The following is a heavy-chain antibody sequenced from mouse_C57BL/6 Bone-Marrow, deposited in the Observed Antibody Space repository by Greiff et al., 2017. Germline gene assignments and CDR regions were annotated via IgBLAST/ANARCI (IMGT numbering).Heavy chain of an antibody. CDR3: ARARIYSNYYFDY. CDR2: VYPSDSET. D-gene: IGHD2-5*01. CDR1: GYTFTSYW. V-gene: IGHV1-52*01. Sequence: VQLQQPGAELVRPGSSVKLSCKASGYTFTSYWMHWVKQRPIQGLEWIGKVYPSDSETHYNEKFKDKATLTVDKSSSTAYMQLSSLTSEDSAVYYCARARIYSNYYFDYWGQGTTLTVSS. J-gene: IGHJ2*01.